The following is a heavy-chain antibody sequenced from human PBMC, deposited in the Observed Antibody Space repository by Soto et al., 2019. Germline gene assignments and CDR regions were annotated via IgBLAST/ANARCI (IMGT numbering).Heavy chain of an antibody. CDR2: IYSGGST. CDR3: ASNQPNGSWRKKPIDY. J-gene: IGHJ4*02. V-gene: IGHV3-53*04. CDR1: GFTVSSNY. D-gene: IGHD3-10*01. Sequence: EVQLVESGGGLVQPGGSLRLSCAASGFTVSSNYMSWVRQAPGKGLEWVSVIYSGGSTYYADSVKGRFTISRHNSKNTLYLQMNSLRAEDTAVYYCASNQPNGSWRKKPIDYWGQGTLVTVSS.